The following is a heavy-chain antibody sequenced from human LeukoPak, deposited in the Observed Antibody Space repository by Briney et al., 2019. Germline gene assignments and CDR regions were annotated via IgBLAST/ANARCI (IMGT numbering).Heavy chain of an antibody. CDR3: ARGGRLGELSLYQAIDY. D-gene: IGHD3-16*02. V-gene: IGHV4-39*01. CDR2: SYYSGST. CDR1: GGSISSSSYY. J-gene: IGHJ4*02. Sequence: SETLSLTCTVSGGSISSSSYYWGWIRQPPGKGLEWIGSSYYSGSTYDNPSLKSLVTISVDMSKNQFSLKLSSVTATAAAVCYCARGGRLGELSLYQAIDYWGQGTLVTVSS.